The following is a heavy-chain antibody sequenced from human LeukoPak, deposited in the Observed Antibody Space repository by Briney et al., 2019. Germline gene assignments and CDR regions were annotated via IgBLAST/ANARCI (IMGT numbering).Heavy chain of an antibody. CDR1: GGSISSSSYY. J-gene: IGHJ6*03. Sequence: SETLSLTCTVSGGSISSSSYYWGWIRQPPGKGLEWIGTIYFSGSTYYNPSLKSRVTISIDTSKNQFPLRLSSMTAADRAVYYCARVPTTTNLYYYYYMDVWGRGTTVTVSS. CDR3: ARVPTTTNLYYYYYMDV. D-gene: IGHD1-14*01. CDR2: IYFSGST. V-gene: IGHV4-39*01.